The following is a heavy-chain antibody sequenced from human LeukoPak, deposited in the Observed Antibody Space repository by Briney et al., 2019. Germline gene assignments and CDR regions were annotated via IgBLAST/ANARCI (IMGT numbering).Heavy chain of an antibody. V-gene: IGHV4-59*01. CDR3: AKRGHCSATCTYDY. CDR2: IYYSGST. Sequence: PSETLSLTCTVSGDSISSYYWSWIRQPPGKGLEWIGYIYYSGSTNYNPSLKSRVTISVDTSKNQFSLKLSSVTAADTAVYYCAKRGHCSATCTYDYWGQGTLVTVSS. CDR1: GDSISSYY. J-gene: IGHJ4*02. D-gene: IGHD2-15*01.